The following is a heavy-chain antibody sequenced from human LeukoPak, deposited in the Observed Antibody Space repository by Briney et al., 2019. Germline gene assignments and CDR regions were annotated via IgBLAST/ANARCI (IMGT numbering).Heavy chain of an antibody. CDR3: ARGRPGYDFWSGYPNWLDP. Sequence: SETLSLTCAVYGGSFSGYYWSWIRQPPGKGLEWIGEINHSGSTNYNPSLKSRVTISVDTSKNQFSLKLSSVTAADTAVYYCARGRPGYDFWSGYPNWLDPWGQGTLVTVSS. D-gene: IGHD3-3*01. CDR2: INHSGST. CDR1: GGSFSGYY. J-gene: IGHJ5*02. V-gene: IGHV4-34*01.